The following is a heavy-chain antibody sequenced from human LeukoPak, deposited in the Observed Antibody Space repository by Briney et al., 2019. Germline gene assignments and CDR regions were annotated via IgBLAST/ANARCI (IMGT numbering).Heavy chain of an antibody. J-gene: IGHJ4*02. CDR3: ARGSGNYYFDH. CDR1: GFTFSSYW. CDR2: VSPDERTT. V-gene: IGHV3-74*01. Sequence: GGSLRLSCAASGFTFSSYWMHWVRQVPGQGLVWVLGVSPDERTTRYAHSVRGRFTISRDNAKNTLYLQMSSLRVGDTAVYYCARGSGNYYFDHWGQGTLVTVSS. D-gene: IGHD1-26*01.